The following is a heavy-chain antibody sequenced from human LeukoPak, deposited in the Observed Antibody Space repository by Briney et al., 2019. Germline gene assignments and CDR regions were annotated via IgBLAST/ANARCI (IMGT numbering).Heavy chain of an antibody. CDR2: ISGRGGST. CDR3: AKDPTGDPDYFDY. V-gene: IGHV3-23*01. Sequence: GGSLRLSCAASGFTFSSYWMHWVRQAPGKGLEWVSGISGRGGSTYYADSVKGRFTISRDNSRNTLYLQMNSLRADDTAVYYCAKDPTGDPDYFDYWGQGTLVTVSS. J-gene: IGHJ4*02. CDR1: GFTFSSYW. D-gene: IGHD7-27*01.